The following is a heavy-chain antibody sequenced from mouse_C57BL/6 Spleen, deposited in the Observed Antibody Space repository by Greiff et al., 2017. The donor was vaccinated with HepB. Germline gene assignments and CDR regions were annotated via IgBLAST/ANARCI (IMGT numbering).Heavy chain of an antibody. CDR2: IYPGSGST. Sequence: QVQLQQSGAELVKPGASVKMSCKASGYTFTSYWITWVKQRPGQGLEWIGDIYPGSGSTNYNEKFKSKATLTVDTSSSTAYMQLSSLTSEDSAVYYCARTTVVADWYVDVWGTGTTVTVSS. CDR1: GYTFTSYW. CDR3: ARTTVVADWYVDV. J-gene: IGHJ1*03. V-gene: IGHV1-55*01. D-gene: IGHD1-1*01.